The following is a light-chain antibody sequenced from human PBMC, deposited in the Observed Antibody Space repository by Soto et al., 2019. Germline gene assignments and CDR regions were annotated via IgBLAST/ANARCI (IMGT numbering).Light chain of an antibody. CDR1: QHIRDS. CDR3: QHYEHYPWT. J-gene: IGKJ1*01. V-gene: IGKV1-5*03. Sequence: IPMTQSPSMVSASVGDKVIITCRASQHIRDSLAWYQQRPGKAPQLLIYKASHLQTGVPSRFSGTGFGTDFTLTFSSLQPDDLATCCCQHYEHYPWTFGQGTKV. CDR2: KAS.